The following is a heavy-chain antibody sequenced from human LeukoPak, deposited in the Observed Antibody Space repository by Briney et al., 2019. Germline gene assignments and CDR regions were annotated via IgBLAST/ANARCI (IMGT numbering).Heavy chain of an antibody. CDR2: IYYSGST. V-gene: IGHV4-59*01. CDR1: GGSISSYY. CDR3: ARDYSSGSYSD. D-gene: IGHD1-26*01. Sequence: SETLSLTCTVSGGSISSYYWSWIRQPPGKGLEWIGYIYYSGSTNYNPSLKSRVTISVDTSKNQFSLKLSSATAADTAVYYCARDYSSGSYSDWGQGTLVTVSS. J-gene: IGHJ4*02.